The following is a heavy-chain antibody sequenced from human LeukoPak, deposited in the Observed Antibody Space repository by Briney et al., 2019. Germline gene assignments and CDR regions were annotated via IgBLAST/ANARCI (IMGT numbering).Heavy chain of an antibody. CDR1: GFTFSSYA. CDR3: ASPTTVVREDNWFDP. J-gene: IGHJ5*02. V-gene: IGHV3-30*01. D-gene: IGHD4-23*01. Sequence: GGSLSLSCAASGFTFSSYAMHWVRQAPGKGLEWVAVISYDGSNKYYADSVKGRFTISRDNSKNTLYLQMNSLRAEDTAVYYCASPTTVVREDNWFDPWGQGTLVTVSS. CDR2: ISYDGSNK.